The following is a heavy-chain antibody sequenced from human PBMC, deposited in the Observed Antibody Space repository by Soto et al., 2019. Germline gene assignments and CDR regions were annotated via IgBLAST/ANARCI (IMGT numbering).Heavy chain of an antibody. CDR2: INHSGST. CDR1: GGSFSGYY. J-gene: IGHJ4*02. CDR3: ARCSFHGGPFDY. V-gene: IGHV4-34*01. Sequence: PSETLSLTCAVYGGSFSGYYWSWIRQPPGKGLEWIGEINHSGSTNYNPSLKSRVTISVDTSKNQFSLKLSSVTAADTAVYYCARCSFHGGPFDYWGQGTLVTVSS. D-gene: IGHD2-15*01.